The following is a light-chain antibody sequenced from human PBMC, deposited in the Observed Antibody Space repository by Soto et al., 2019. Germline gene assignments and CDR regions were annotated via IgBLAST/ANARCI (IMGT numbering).Light chain of an antibody. CDR3: SSYTRSRTRV. J-gene: IGLJ1*01. Sequence: QSVLTQPASVSGSPGQSITISCTGTSSDVGAYDYVSWYQQHPGKAPKLMIFDVYNRPSGISIRFSGSKSGNTASLTISGLQAGDEADYYCSSYTRSRTRVFGTGTKVTVL. CDR1: SSDVGAYDY. CDR2: DVY. V-gene: IGLV2-14*03.